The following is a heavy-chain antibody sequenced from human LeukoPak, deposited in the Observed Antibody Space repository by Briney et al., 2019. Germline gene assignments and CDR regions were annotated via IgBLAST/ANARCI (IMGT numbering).Heavy chain of an antibody. CDR1: GFSFSGYW. J-gene: IGHJ4*02. D-gene: IGHD2-21*01. CDR3: ARDLVMVDTPGDDFDY. CDR2: INEGGSFT. Sequence: GGSLRLSCAASGFSFSGYWMHWVRQAPGKGLVWVSRINEGGSFTGYADSVKGRFTVSRDNAKNTLYLQMNSLRAEDTAVYYCARDLVMVDTPGDDFDYWGRGTLVTVSS. V-gene: IGHV3-74*01.